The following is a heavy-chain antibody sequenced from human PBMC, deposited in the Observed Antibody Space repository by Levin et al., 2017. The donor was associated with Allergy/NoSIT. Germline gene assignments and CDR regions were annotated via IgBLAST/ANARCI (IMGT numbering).Heavy chain of an antibody. V-gene: IGHV3-30*18. CDR3: AKDSLRHGDYYYYGMDV. Sequence: LSLPCAASGFTFSSSGMHWVRQAPGKGLEWVAVISYDGNNKYYADSVKGRFTISRDNSKKVLYLQMNSLRAEDTAVYFCAKDSLRHGDYYYYGMDVWGQGTTVTVSS. D-gene: IGHD3-10*01. CDR1: GFTFSSSG. CDR2: ISYDGNNK. J-gene: IGHJ6*02.